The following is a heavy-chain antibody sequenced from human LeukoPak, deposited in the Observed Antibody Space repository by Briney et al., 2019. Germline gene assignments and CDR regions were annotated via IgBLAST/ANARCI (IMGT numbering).Heavy chain of an antibody. CDR2: IIPIFGTA. Sequence: VASVKVSCKASGGTLSSYAISWVRQAPGQGPEWMGGIIPIFGTANYAQKFQGRVTITADESTSTAYMELSSLRSEDTAVYYCARAYGYGYYFDYWGQGTLVTVSS. J-gene: IGHJ4*02. V-gene: IGHV1-69*13. CDR1: GGTLSSYA. CDR3: ARAYGYGYYFDY. D-gene: IGHD5-18*01.